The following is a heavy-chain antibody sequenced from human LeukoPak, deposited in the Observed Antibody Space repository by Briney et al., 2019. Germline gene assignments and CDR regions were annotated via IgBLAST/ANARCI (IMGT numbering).Heavy chain of an antibody. CDR3: ARAVLEWLWVWFDP. Sequence: RASVKVSCKASGGTFSSYAISWVRQAPGQGLEWMGGIIPIFGTANYAQKFQGRVTITADESTSTAYKELSSLRSEDTAVYYCARAVLEWLWVWFDPWGQGTLVTVSS. CDR1: GGTFSSYA. J-gene: IGHJ5*02. D-gene: IGHD3-3*01. CDR2: IIPIFGTA. V-gene: IGHV1-69*13.